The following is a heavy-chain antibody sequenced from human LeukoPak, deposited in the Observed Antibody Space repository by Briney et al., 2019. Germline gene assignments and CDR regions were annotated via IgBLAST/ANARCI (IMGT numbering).Heavy chain of an antibody. CDR3: LRGFYFFDY. CDR1: RFTFSSYW. V-gene: IGHV3-74*01. D-gene: IGHD5-12*01. CDR2: INSDGSAT. J-gene: IGHJ4*02. Sequence: GGSLRLSCAASRFTFSSYWIHWVSQAPGKGLVWVSRINSDGSATSYADSVKGRFTISRDNAKNTLYLQMNSLRAEDTAVYYCLRGFYFFDYWGQGTLVTVSS.